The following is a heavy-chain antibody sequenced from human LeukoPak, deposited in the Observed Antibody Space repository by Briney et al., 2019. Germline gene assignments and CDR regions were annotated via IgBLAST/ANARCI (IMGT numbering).Heavy chain of an antibody. CDR3: AKTGAVAGTNYFDY. CDR2: ISGSGGST. V-gene: IGHV3-23*01. D-gene: IGHD6-19*01. J-gene: IGHJ4*02. CDR1: GFAFSSYA. Sequence: GGSLRLSCAASGFAFSSYAMSWVRQAPGKGLEWVSAISGSGGSTYYADSVKGRFTISRENSKNTLYLQMNSLRAEDTAVYYCAKTGAVAGTNYFDYWGQGTLVTVSS.